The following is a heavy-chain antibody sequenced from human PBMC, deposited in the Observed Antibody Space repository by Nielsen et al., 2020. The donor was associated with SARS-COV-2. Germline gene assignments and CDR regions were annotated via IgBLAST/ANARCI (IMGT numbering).Heavy chain of an antibody. CDR1: GFTFSSYA. Sequence: GESLKISCAASGFTFSSYAMSWVRQAPGKGLEWVSVIYSGGSSTYYADSVKGRFTISRDNSKNTLYLQMNSLRAEDTAVYYCARDLSGGGRYYYYYYGMDVWGQGTTVTVSS. CDR3: ARDLSGGGRYYYYYYGMDV. J-gene: IGHJ6*02. CDR2: IYSGGSST. D-gene: IGHD2-15*01. V-gene: IGHV3-23*03.